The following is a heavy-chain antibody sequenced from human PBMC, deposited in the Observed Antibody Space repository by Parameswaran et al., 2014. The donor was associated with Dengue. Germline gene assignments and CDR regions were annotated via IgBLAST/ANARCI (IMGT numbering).Heavy chain of an antibody. V-gene: IGHV4-39*01. CDR3: ATVPSSWLDH. D-gene: IGHD6-13*01. J-gene: IGHJ4*02. CDR2: VYYSGST. Sequence: WIRQPPGKGLEWIGSVYYSGSTYYNPSLKSRLTVSVDTSKNQFSLKLTSVTAADTAIYYCATVPSSWLDHWGQGNPWSPSPQ.